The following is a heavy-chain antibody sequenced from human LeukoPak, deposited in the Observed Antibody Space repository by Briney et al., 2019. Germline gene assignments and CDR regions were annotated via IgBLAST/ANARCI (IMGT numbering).Heavy chain of an antibody. CDR1: GGSISSYY. V-gene: IGHV4-59*01. J-gene: IGHJ5*02. CDR2: IYYTGST. Sequence: PSETLSLTCTVSGGSISSYYRSWIRQPPGKGLEWIGYIYYTGSTNYNPSLKSRVTISLDTSKNQFSLKLTSVTAADTAVYYCARDWTGYCSGGSCYTRRFDPWGQGTPVIVSS. CDR3: ARDWTGYCSGGSCYTRRFDP. D-gene: IGHD2-15*01.